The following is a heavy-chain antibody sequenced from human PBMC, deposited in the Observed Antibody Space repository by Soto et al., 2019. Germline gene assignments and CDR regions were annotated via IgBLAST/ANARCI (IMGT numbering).Heavy chain of an antibody. Sequence: GDSVKVSCKASGYTFTGYYMHWVRQAPGQGLEWMGWINPNSGGTNYAQKFQGRVTMTRDTSISTAYMELSRLRSDDTAVYYCARVNWWELPATRSSDPCGPGTMVTL. CDR1: GYTFTGYY. CDR2: INPNSGGT. D-gene: IGHD1-26*01. J-gene: IGHJ5*02. V-gene: IGHV1-2*02. CDR3: ARVNWWELPATRSSDP.